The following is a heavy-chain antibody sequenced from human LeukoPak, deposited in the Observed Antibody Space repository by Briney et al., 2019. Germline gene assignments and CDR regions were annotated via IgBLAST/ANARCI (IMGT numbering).Heavy chain of an antibody. CDR1: GYSFTSYW. J-gene: IGHJ4*02. CDR3: ARQGGGDCYSFDY. D-gene: IGHD2-21*02. Sequence: GESLKIPCKGSGYSFTSYWNGLVRPIPGKGLEGVGIIYPGDSDTRYCPSFQGQVTISADNSISTAYLQWSSLKASDTAMYYCARQGGGDCYSFDYWGQGALVTVSP. CDR2: IYPGDSDT. V-gene: IGHV5-51*01.